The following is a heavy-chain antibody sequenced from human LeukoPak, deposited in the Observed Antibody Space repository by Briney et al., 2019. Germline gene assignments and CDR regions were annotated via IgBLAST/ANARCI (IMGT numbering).Heavy chain of an antibody. CDR1: GFTFNNYA. J-gene: IGHJ4*02. D-gene: IGHD3-3*01. CDR3: AKRQRITLFGVNTDYFDY. V-gene: IGHV3-23*01. Sequence: PGGSLRLSCAASGFTFNNYAMSWVRQAPGQGLEWVSSISDSGAGTYFADSVKGRFIISRDNSKNTLYLQMSSLRADGTAVYYCAKRQRITLFGVNTDYFDYWGQGTLVTVSS. CDR2: ISDSGAGT.